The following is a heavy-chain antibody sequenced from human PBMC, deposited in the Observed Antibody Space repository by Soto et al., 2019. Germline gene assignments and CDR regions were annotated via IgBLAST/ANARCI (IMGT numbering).Heavy chain of an antibody. V-gene: IGHV3-23*01. CDR3: AKYRIPSYGVLVFDH. CDR1: GFTFSNYA. Sequence: EVQLLESGGGLVQSGGSLRLSCAASGFTFSNYAMSWVRQAPGKGLQWVSSISGSGFSTYYADSVKGRFTISRDNSKGNGYLQMNSLRAEDTAVYYCAKYRIPSYGVLVFDHWGQGTLVTVSS. D-gene: IGHD4-17*01. J-gene: IGHJ4*01. CDR2: ISGSGFST.